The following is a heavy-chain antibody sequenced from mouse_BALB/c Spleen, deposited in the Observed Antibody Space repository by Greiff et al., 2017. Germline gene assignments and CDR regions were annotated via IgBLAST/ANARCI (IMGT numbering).Heavy chain of an antibody. J-gene: IGHJ2*01. CDR1: GYAFSSYW. V-gene: IGHV1-80*01. D-gene: IGHD2-14*01. CDR3: AAYYRYDVSFDY. Sequence: LQESGAELVRPGSSVKISCKASGYAFSSYWMNWVKQRPGQGLEWIGQIYPGDGDTNYNGKFKGKATLTADKSSSTAYMQLSSLTSEDSAVYFCAAYYRYDVSFDYWGQGTTLTVSS. CDR2: IYPGDGDT.